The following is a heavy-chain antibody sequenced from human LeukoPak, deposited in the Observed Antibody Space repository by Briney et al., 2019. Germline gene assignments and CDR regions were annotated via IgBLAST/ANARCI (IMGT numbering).Heavy chain of an antibody. CDR1: GFTFSSYW. Sequence: GGSLRLSCAASGFTFSSYWMSWVRQAPGKGLEWVANIKQDGSEKYYVDSVKGRFTISRDNAKNSLYLQMNSLRAEDTAVYYCARDWAYNWKGPFDAFDIWGQGTMVTVSS. CDR3: ARDWAYNWKGPFDAFDI. V-gene: IGHV3-7*01. CDR2: IKQDGSEK. J-gene: IGHJ3*02. D-gene: IGHD1-20*01.